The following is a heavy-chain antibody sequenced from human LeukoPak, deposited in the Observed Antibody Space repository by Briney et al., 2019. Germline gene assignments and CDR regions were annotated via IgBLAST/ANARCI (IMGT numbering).Heavy chain of an antibody. CDR2: INTNTGNP. CDR3: ARDFVAVYYYDSSGPGY. Sequence: GASVKVSCKASGYTLTSYAMNWVRQAPGQGLEWMGWINTNTGNPTYAQGFTGRFVFSLDTSVSTAYLQISSLKAEDTAVYYCARDFVAVYYYDSSGPGYWGQGTLVTVSS. D-gene: IGHD3-22*01. J-gene: IGHJ4*02. V-gene: IGHV7-4-1*02. CDR1: GYTLTSYA.